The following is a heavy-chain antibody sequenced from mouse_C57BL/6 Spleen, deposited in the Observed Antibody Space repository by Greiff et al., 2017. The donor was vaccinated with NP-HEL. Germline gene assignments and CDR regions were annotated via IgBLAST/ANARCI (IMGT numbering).Heavy chain of an antibody. Sequence: QVQLQQSGAELVKPGASVKISCKASGYAFSSYWMNWVKQRPGKGLEWIGQIYPGDGDTNYNGKFKGKAKLTADKSSSTASMQLRRPTPEDSAVYICARGEGYGIDYAMDYWGQGNSVTVSS. D-gene: IGHD1-1*01. CDR3: ARGEGYGIDYAMDY. CDR2: IYPGDGDT. CDR1: GYAFSSYW. V-gene: IGHV1-80*01. J-gene: IGHJ4*01.